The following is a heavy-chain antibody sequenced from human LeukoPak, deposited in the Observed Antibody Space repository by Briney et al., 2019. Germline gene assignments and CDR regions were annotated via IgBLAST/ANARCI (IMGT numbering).Heavy chain of an antibody. V-gene: IGHV3-7*01. D-gene: IGHD6-13*01. CDR1: GFSFSTYW. Sequence: PGGSLRLSCAASGFSFSTYWMSWVRQTPEEGLEFVANIDQGGSVRNYMDSLKGRCTISRDNAKKSLYLEINSLRADDTAVYYCARDPESSSFDLWGRGALVTVSP. CDR2: IDQGGSVR. CDR3: ARDPESSSFDL. J-gene: IGHJ4*02.